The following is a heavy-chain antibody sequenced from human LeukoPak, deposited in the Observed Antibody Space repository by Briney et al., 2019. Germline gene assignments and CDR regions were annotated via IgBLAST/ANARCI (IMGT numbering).Heavy chain of an antibody. CDR1: GYTFTGYY. V-gene: IGHV1-2*02. Sequence: ASVKVSCKASGYTFTGYYMHWVRQAPGQGLEWMGWINPNSGGTNYAQKFQGRVTMTRDTSISTAYMELSRLRSDDTAVYYCARVSADSSGYWGWEYYLDYWGQGTLVTVSS. CDR2: INPNSGGT. CDR3: ARVSADSSGYWGWEYYLDY. J-gene: IGHJ4*02. D-gene: IGHD3-22*01.